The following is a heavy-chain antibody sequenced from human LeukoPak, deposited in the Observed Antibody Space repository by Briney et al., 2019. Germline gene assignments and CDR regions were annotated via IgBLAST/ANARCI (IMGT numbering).Heavy chain of an antibody. D-gene: IGHD1-26*01. CDR3: AKDRWWELRGYFDY. CDR1: GFTFDDYA. Sequence: GGSLRLSCAASGFTFDDYAMHWVRQAPGKGLEWVSGISWNSGSIGYADSVKGRFTISRDNAKNSLYLQMNSLRAEDTALYYCAKDRWWELRGYFDYWGQGTLVTVPS. CDR2: ISWNSGSI. J-gene: IGHJ4*02. V-gene: IGHV3-9*01.